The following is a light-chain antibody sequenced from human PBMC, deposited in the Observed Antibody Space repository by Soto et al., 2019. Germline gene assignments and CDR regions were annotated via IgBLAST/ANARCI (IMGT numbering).Light chain of an antibody. Sequence: EIVLTQSPGTLSLSPGERATLSCRASQRISSSYLAWYQQKPAQAPRLLIYHASSRATGTPDRFSGSGSGTDFTLTISRLEPEDFDIYYCQPCGESPNTLGQGTRLEIK. CDR2: HAS. CDR1: QRISSSY. CDR3: QPCGESPNT. V-gene: IGKV3-20*01. J-gene: IGKJ5*01.